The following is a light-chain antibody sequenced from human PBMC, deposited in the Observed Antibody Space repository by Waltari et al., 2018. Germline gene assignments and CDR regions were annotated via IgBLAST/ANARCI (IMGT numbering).Light chain of an antibody. CDR2: KGN. Sequence: QTVVTQEPSLSVSPGGTVTLTCTLSSGSVSTTSYATWYQQTPGQPPRTLVYKGNARSSGVPDRCSGSILGNKAALTITGAQADDESDYYCALYMGSGIWVFGGGTKLTVL. J-gene: IGLJ3*02. CDR1: SGSVSTTSY. CDR3: ALYMGSGIWV. V-gene: IGLV8-61*01.